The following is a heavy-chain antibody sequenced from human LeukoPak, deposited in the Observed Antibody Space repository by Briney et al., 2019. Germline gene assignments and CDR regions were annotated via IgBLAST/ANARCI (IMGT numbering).Heavy chain of an antibody. CDR2: IIPIFGTA. Sequence: GASVTVSCKASGGTFSSYAISWVRQAPGQGLEWMGGIIPIFGTANCAQKFQGRVTITADESTSTAYMELSSLRSEDTAVYYCARDLETAMVTGHAFDIWGQGTMVTVSS. CDR1: GGTFSSYA. J-gene: IGHJ3*02. CDR3: ARDLETAMVTGHAFDI. V-gene: IGHV1-69*13. D-gene: IGHD5-18*01.